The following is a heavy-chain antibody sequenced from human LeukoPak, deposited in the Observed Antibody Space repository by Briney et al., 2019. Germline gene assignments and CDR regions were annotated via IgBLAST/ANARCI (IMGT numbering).Heavy chain of an antibody. CDR3: ASEPRLEAATTAWFDP. CDR2: IIPIFGTA. Sequence: SVKVSCKASGGTFSSYAISWVRQAPGQGLEWMGGIIPIFGTANYAQKFQGGVTITADKSTSTAYMELSSLRSEDTAVYYCASEPRLEAATTAWFDPWGQGTLVTVSS. CDR1: GGTFSSYA. D-gene: IGHD2-15*01. V-gene: IGHV1-69*06. J-gene: IGHJ5*02.